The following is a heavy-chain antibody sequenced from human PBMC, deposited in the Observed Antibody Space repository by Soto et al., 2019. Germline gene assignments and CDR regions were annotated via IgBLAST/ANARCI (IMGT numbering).Heavy chain of an antibody. CDR3: ARDRYSSILHRNYFDY. CDR2: INAGNGNT. Sequence: QVQLVQSGAEVKKPGASVKVSCKASGYTFTSYAMHWVRQAPGQRLEWMGWINAGNGNTKYSQKFQGRVTITRDTSASTAYMELSSLRSEDTAVYYCARDRYSSILHRNYFDYWGQGTLVTVSS. V-gene: IGHV1-3*01. D-gene: IGHD6-13*01. CDR1: GYTFTSYA. J-gene: IGHJ4*02.